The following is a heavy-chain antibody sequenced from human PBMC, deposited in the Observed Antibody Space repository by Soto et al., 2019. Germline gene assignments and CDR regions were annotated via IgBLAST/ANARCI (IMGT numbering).Heavy chain of an antibody. CDR2: IHSGGSS. Sequence: WVRQPPGGGLEWIGTIHSGGSSYYNPSLKSRVTMSADTSTNKFSLKLTSVTAADTAVYYYVGIYRNDYYYTDVWGKGTAVTVSS. J-gene: IGHJ6*03. CDR3: VGIYRNDYYYTDV. V-gene: IGHV4-39*01. D-gene: IGHD5-12*01.